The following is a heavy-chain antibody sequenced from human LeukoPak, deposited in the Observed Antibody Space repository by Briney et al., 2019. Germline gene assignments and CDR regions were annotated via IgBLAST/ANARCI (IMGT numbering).Heavy chain of an antibody. CDR3: AKDRHAPGRYCSSTSCFPFDS. J-gene: IGHJ5*01. Sequence: GGSLRLSCAASGFTFSSYGMHWVRQAPGKGLAWVTFIHHDGSNKYYADSVKGRFTISRDNTKNTLYLQMNSLRAEDTAVYYCAKDRHAPGRYCSSTSCFPFDSWGQGTLVTVSS. D-gene: IGHD2-2*01. CDR2: IHHDGSNK. CDR1: GFTFSSYG. V-gene: IGHV3-30*02.